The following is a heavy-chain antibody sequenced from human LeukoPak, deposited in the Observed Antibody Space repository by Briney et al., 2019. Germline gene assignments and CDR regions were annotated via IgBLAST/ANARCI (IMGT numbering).Heavy chain of an antibody. CDR2: INPNSGGT. CDR1: GYTFTVYY. CDR3: ASGAYYYYYGMDV. D-gene: IGHD1-26*01. J-gene: IGHJ6*02. Sequence: ASVTVSCKASGYTFTVYYMHWVRQAPGQGLEWMGWINPNSGGTNYAQKFQGRVTMTRDTSISTAYMELSRLRSDDTAVYYCASGAYYYYYGMDVWGQGTTVTVSS. V-gene: IGHV1-2*02.